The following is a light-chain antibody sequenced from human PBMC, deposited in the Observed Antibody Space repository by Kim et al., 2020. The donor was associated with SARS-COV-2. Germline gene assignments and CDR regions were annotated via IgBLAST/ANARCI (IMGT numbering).Light chain of an antibody. Sequence: VAPGQTASITCSGDKLGDKYACWYQQKPGQSPVLVIYEDSKRPSGIPERFSGSNSGNTATLTLSGTQAMDEADYYCQAWDSSTWVFGGGTKLTVL. CDR1: KLGDKY. J-gene: IGLJ3*02. V-gene: IGLV3-1*01. CDR3: QAWDSSTWV. CDR2: EDS.